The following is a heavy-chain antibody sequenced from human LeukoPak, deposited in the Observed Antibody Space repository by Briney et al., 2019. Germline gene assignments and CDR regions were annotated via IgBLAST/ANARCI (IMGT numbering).Heavy chain of an antibody. CDR1: GFMFSRFW. V-gene: IGHV3-7*01. J-gene: IGHJ4*02. Sequence: PGGSLRLSCTVSGFMFSRFWMSWVRQAPGKGVEWVANVNQDGSEKYYVDSVKGRFTISRDNAKKSLYLQMNSLRAEDTAVYYCVRVDFWSGSYYWGQGTLVTVSS. CDR2: VNQDGSEK. CDR3: VRVDFWSGSYY. D-gene: IGHD3-3*01.